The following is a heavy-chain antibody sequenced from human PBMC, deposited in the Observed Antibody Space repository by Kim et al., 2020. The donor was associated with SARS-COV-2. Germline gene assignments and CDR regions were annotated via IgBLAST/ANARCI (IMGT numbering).Heavy chain of an antibody. CDR3: ARDPDYYGSGSYRAY. V-gene: IGHV3-66*01. D-gene: IGHD3-10*01. Sequence: GGSLRLSCAASGFTVSSNYMSWVRQAPGKGLEWVSVIYSGGSTYYADSVKGRFTISRDNSKNTLYLQMNSLRAEDTAVYYCARDPDYYGSGSYRAYWGQGTLVTVSS. CDR1: GFTVSSNY. J-gene: IGHJ4*02. CDR2: IYSGGST.